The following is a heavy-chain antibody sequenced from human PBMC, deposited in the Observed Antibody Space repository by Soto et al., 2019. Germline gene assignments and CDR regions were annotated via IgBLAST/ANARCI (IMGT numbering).Heavy chain of an antibody. D-gene: IGHD3-22*01. CDR3: AREDYYDSSGDRRIDY. V-gene: IGHV4-31*03. CDR2: IYYSGST. J-gene: IGHJ4*02. Sequence: QVQLQESGPGLVKPSQTLSLTCTVSGGSISSGGYYWSWIRQHPGKGLEWIGYIYYSGSTYYNPSLNSRVTISVDTSKNQFSLKLSSVTAADTAVYYCAREDYYDSSGDRRIDYWGQGTLVTVSS. CDR1: GGSISSGGYY.